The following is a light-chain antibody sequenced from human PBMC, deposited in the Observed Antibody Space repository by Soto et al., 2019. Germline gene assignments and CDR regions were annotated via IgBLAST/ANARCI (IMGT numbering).Light chain of an antibody. CDR2: SNS. CDR3: SAWDDSLNGVV. Sequence: QSVLTQTPSASGTPGQRVSISCSGRSTNIGRNTVIWYQQVPGTTPKVLISSNSQRPSGVPDRFSGSKSGTSASLAISGLQSDDEADYSCSAWDDSLNGVVFGGGTKLTV. V-gene: IGLV1-44*01. CDR1: STNIGRNT. J-gene: IGLJ2*01.